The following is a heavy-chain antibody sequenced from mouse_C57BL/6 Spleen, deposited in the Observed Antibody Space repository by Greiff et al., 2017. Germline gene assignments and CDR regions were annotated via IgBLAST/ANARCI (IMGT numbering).Heavy chain of an antibody. V-gene: IGHV1-53*01. J-gene: IGHJ4*01. Sequence: QVHVKQPGTELVKPGASVKLSCKASGYTFTSYWMHWVKQRPGQGLEWIGNINPSNGGTNYNEKFKSKATLTVDKSSSTAYMQLSSLTSEDSAVYYCARYDDLYAMDYWGQGTSVTVSS. CDR2: INPSNGGT. CDR1: GYTFTSYW. CDR3: ARYDDLYAMDY. D-gene: IGHD2-12*01.